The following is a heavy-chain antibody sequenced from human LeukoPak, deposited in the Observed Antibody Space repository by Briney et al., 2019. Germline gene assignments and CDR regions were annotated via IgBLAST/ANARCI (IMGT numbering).Heavy chain of an antibody. CDR1: GFTSSSYA. J-gene: IGHJ6*02. D-gene: IGHD2-2*01. CDR2: ISYDGSNK. V-gene: IGHV3-30-3*01. CDR3: ARDMRSGMDV. Sequence: GSLRLSCAASGFTSSSYAMHWVRQAPGKGLGWVAVISYDGSNKYYADSVKGRFTISRDNSKNTLYLQMNSLRAEDTAVYYCARDMRSGMDVWGQGTTVTVSS.